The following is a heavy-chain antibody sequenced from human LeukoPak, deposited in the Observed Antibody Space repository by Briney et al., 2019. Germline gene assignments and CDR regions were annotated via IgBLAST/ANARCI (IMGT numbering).Heavy chain of an antibody. J-gene: IGHJ4*02. D-gene: IGHD5-18*01. CDR2: IYHSGST. CDR3: ARDQPIQLWWFDY. CDR1: GGSISTYY. V-gene: IGHV4-38-2*02. Sequence: RSSETLSLTCTVSGGSISTYYWSWIRQPPGKGLEWIGSIYHSGSTYYNPSLKSRVTISVGTSKNQFSLKLSSVTAADTAVYYCARDQPIQLWWFDYWGQGTLVTVSS.